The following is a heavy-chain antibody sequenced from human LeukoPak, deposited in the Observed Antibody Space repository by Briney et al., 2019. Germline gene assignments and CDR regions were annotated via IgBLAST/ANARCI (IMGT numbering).Heavy chain of an antibody. J-gene: IGHJ4*02. Sequence: GGSLRLSCAASGFTFSNYWMHWVRQAPGKGLVWASRINSDGSSRNYADSVKGRFTISRDNAKNTLYLQMNSLRAEDTAVYYCTSASSHRIAAGGDYWGQGTLVTVSS. V-gene: IGHV3-74*01. CDR2: INSDGSSR. CDR3: TSASSHRIAAGGDY. D-gene: IGHD6-13*01. CDR1: GFTFSNYW.